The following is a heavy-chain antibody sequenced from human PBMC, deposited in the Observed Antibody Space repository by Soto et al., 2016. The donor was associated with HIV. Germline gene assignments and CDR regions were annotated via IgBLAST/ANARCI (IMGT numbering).Heavy chain of an antibody. D-gene: IGHD1-26*01. CDR1: GYTLTELS. CDR3: ATSSGTYYPYFDY. CDR2: FDREDGET. Sequence: QVQLVQSGAEVKKPGASVKVSCKVSGYTLTELSIHWVRQAPGKGLEWMGGFDREDGETIYAQNFQGRVIMTEDTSSDTAYMELRSLTSEDTAFYYCATSSGTYYPYFDYVGHGTLVTVSS. V-gene: IGHV1-24*01. J-gene: IGHJ4*01.